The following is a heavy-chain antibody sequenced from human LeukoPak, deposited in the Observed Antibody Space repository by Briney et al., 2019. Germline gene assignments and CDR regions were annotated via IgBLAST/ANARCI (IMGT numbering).Heavy chain of an antibody. CDR2: ISSSSSYI. V-gene: IGHV3-21*01. D-gene: IGHD6-13*01. Sequence: AGGSLRLSCAASGFTFSSYSMNWVRQAPGKGLEWVSSISSSSSYIYYADSVKGRFTISRDNAKNSLYLQMNSLRAEDTAVYYCARDSVLSKQQPRKNNWFDPWGQGTLVTVSS. CDR1: GFTFSSYS. J-gene: IGHJ5*02. CDR3: ARDSVLSKQQPRKNNWFDP.